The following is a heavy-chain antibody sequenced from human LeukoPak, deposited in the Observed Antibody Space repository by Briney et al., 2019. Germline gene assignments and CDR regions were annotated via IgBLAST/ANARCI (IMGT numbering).Heavy chain of an antibody. J-gene: IGHJ4*02. D-gene: IGHD2/OR15-2a*01. CDR3: ARDRKLYAV. CDR2: IYSAGAT. CDR1: GFTVSDNY. Sequence: GWSLRLSCAASGFTVSDNYMTWVRQAPGKGLEWVSSIYSAGATHYADSVKGRFTISRDNSKNTLYLQMNSLRAEDTAVYYCARDRKLYAVWGQGTLVTVSS. V-gene: IGHV3-53*01.